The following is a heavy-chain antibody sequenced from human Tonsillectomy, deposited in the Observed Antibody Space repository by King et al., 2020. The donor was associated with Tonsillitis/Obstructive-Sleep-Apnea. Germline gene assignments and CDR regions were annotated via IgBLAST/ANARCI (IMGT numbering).Heavy chain of an antibody. J-gene: IGHJ5*02. Sequence: VKLVESGAEVKKPGASVKVSCKASGYTFTGYYMHWVRQAPGQGLEWMGRINPNSGGTNYAQKFQGRVTMTRDTSINTAYMELSRLRSDDTAVYYCARDRIAARPLVWFDPWGQGTLVTVSS. CDR2: INPNSGGT. CDR3: ARDRIAARPLVWFDP. D-gene: IGHD6-6*01. CDR1: GYTFTGYY. V-gene: IGHV1-2*06.